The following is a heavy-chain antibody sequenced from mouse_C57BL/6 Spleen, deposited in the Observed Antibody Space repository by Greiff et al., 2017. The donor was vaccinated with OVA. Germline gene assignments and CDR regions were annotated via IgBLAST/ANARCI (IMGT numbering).Heavy chain of an antibody. V-gene: IGHV1-69*01. Sequence: QVQLQQPGAELVMPGASVKLSCKASGYTFTSYWMHWVKQRPGQGLEWIGEIDPSDSYTNYNQKFKGKSTLTVDKSSSTAYMQLSRLTSEDSAVYYCARGVVTTNFDVWGTGTTVTVSS. CDR3: ARGVVTTNFDV. J-gene: IGHJ1*03. CDR2: IDPSDSYT. D-gene: IGHD2-2*01. CDR1: GYTFTSYW.